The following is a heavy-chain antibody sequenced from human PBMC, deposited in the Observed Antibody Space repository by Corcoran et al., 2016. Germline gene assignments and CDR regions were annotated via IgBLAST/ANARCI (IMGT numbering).Heavy chain of an antibody. CDR1: GGTFSSYA. Sequence: QVQLVQSGAEVKKPGSSVKVSCKASGGTFSSYAISWVRQAPGQGLEWMGGIIPIFGTANYAQKFQGRVTITADESTSTAYMELSSLRSEDTAVDYWARGRIAVAGTYYYGMDVWGQGTTVTVSS. CDR3: ARGRIAVAGTYYYGMDV. D-gene: IGHD6-19*01. J-gene: IGHJ6*02. V-gene: IGHV1-69*01. CDR2: IIPIFGTA.